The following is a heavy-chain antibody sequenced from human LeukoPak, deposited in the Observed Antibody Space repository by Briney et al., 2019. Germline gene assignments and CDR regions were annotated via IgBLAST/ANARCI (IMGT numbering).Heavy chain of an antibody. Sequence: ASVKVSCKASGYTFTSYGISWVRQAPGQGLEWMGWINPNSGGTNYAQKFQGRVTMTKDTSISTAYMELSRLRSDDTAVCYCARDLASGSPYWGQGTLVTVSS. D-gene: IGHD1-26*01. V-gene: IGHV1-2*02. CDR1: GYTFTSYG. CDR3: ARDLASGSPY. CDR2: INPNSGGT. J-gene: IGHJ4*02.